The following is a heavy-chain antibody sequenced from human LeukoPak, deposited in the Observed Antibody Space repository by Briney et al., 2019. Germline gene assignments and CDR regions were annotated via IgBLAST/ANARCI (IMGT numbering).Heavy chain of an antibody. CDR2: ISESGGST. D-gene: IGHD3-9*01. J-gene: IGHJ4*02. V-gene: IGHV3-23*01. CDR3: AKVVLVGYDFVTVYYYLDY. CDR1: GFTFSSYG. Sequence: GGSLRLSCAASGFTFSSYGMTWVRQSPGKGLEWVSTISESGGSTYSADSVKGRFTISRDNSKNTLYLHMNSLRAEDTARYYCAKVVLVGYDFVTVYYYLDYWGQGTLVTVSS.